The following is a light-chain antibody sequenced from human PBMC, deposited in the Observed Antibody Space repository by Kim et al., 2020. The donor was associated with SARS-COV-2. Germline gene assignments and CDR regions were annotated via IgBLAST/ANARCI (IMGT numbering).Light chain of an antibody. V-gene: IGKV3-15*01. CDR1: QSVSSN. CDR3: QQYNNWPRT. CDR2: GAS. Sequence: EILMTQSPATLSVSPGERATLSCSASQSVSSNLAWYQQKPGQAPRLLIYGASTRATGIPARFSGSGSGTEFTLTISSLQSEDFALYFCQQYNNWPRTFGQGTKVDIK. J-gene: IGKJ1*01.